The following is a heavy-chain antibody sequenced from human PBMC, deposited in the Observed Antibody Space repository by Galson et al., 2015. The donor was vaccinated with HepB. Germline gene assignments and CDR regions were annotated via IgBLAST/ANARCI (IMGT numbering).Heavy chain of an antibody. CDR1: EFSFSNYW. CDR2: INQGASEK. Sequence: SLRLSCAASEFSFSNYWMTWVRQAPGKGPEWVANINQGASEKYYVDSVKGRFTISRDNAENSLYLQMNSLRAEDTAVYYCTTEGRYRPSAGIFEYWGQGALVTVSS. J-gene: IGHJ4*02. V-gene: IGHV3-7*03. D-gene: IGHD3-16*02. CDR3: TTEGRYRPSAGIFEY.